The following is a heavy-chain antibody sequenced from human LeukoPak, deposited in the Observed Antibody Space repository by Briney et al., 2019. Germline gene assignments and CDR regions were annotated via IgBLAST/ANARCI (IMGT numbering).Heavy chain of an antibody. J-gene: IGHJ4*02. CDR3: ARPSRRGSIAAAVDY. V-gene: IGHV1-18*01. D-gene: IGHD6-13*01. CDR1: GYTFTSYG. Sequence: ASVKVSCKASGYTFTSYGISWVRQAPGQGLEWMGWISAYNGNTNYAQKLQGRVTMTTDTSTSTAYMELRSLRSDGTAVYYCARPSRRGSIAAAVDYWGQGTLVTVSS. CDR2: ISAYNGNT.